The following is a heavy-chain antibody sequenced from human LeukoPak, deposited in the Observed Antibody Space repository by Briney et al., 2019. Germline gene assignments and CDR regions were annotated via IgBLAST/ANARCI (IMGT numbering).Heavy chain of an antibody. CDR3: ARTYGDYGELFFDY. D-gene: IGHD4-17*01. Sequence: SVKVSCKXSGGTFSSDAISWVRQAPGQGLEWMGRIIPIFGTANYAQKFQGKVTITTDESTSTAYMELSSLRSEDTAVYYCARTYGDYGELFFDYWGQGTLVTVSS. J-gene: IGHJ4*02. CDR2: IIPIFGTA. V-gene: IGHV1-69*05. CDR1: GGTFSSDA.